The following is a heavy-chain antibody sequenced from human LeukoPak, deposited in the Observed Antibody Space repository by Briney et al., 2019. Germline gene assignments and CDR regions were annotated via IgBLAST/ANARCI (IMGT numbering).Heavy chain of an antibody. CDR3: ARDPDCSSTSCFFGWFDP. CDR2: ISYDGDNK. J-gene: IGHJ5*02. Sequence: PGGSLRLSCAASGFTFITYAMHWVRQAAGRGLEWVSVISYDGDNKYYADSVKGRFTISRDNSKNTLYLQMNSLRAEDTAVYYCARDPDCSSTSCFFGWFDPWGQGTLVTVSS. V-gene: IGHV3-30-3*01. CDR1: GFTFITYA. D-gene: IGHD2-2*01.